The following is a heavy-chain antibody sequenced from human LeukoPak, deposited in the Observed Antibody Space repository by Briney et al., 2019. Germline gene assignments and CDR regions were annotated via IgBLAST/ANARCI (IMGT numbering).Heavy chain of an antibody. V-gene: IGHV1-69*05. D-gene: IGHD6-19*01. CDR2: IIPIFGTA. CDR3: ARVSSHFSGWMAFDI. Sequence: GASVKVSCKASGGTFSSYAISWVRQAPGRGLEWMGGIIPIFGTANYAQKFQGRVTITTDESTSTAYMELSSLRSEDTAVYYCARVSSHFSGWMAFDIWGQGTMVTVSS. CDR1: GGTFSSYA. J-gene: IGHJ3*02.